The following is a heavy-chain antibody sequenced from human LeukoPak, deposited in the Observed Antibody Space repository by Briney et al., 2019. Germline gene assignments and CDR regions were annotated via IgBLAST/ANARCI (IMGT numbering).Heavy chain of an antibody. D-gene: IGHD6-19*01. CDR2: IGGRGDNT. CDR1: GSTFNRFC. V-gene: IGHV3-23*01. Sequence: GGSLRLSCGASGSTFNRFCMSWVRQAPGKGLEWVSAIGGRGDNTWYADSVKGRFTISRDNSKNILYLQMNSLRAEDTAMYYCAKDLWASETVIGTSRLADSWGQGTLVTVST. J-gene: IGHJ4*02. CDR3: AKDLWASETVIGTSRLADS.